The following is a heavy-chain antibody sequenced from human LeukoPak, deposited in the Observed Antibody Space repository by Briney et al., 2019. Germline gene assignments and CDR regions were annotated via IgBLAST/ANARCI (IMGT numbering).Heavy chain of an antibody. V-gene: IGHV1-3*01. J-gene: IGHJ6*03. Sequence: GASVKVSCKASGYTFTNYTIHWVRQAPGQRLEWMGCINADNGNTKYSPDFQGRVTIIRNTSASTAYMELSSLRSDDTAVYYCARALYGGNTHYYYYMDVWGKGTTVTVSS. D-gene: IGHD4-23*01. CDR3: ARALYGGNTHYYYYMDV. CDR1: GYTFTNYT. CDR2: INADNGNT.